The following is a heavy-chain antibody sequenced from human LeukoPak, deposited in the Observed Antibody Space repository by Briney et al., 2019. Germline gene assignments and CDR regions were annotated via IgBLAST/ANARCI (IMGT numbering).Heavy chain of an antibody. D-gene: IGHD2-2*03. J-gene: IGHJ5*02. V-gene: IGHV4-59*01. CDR3: ASGYCSSTSCLFDP. Sequence: SETLSLTCTVSGGSISSYYWSWIRQPPGKGLEWIGYIYYSGSTNYNPSLKRRVTISVDTSKTQFSLKLSSVTAVDTAVYYCASGYCSSTSCLFDPWGQGTLVTVSS. CDR2: IYYSGST. CDR1: GGSISSYY.